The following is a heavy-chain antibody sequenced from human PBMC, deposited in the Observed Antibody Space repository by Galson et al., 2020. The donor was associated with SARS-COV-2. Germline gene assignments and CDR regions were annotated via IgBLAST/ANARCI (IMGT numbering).Heavy chain of an antibody. Sequence: ASETLSLTCTVSGGSISSGSYYWSWIRQHPGKGLEWIGYIYYSGSTYYNPSLKSRVTISVDTSKNQFSLKLSSVTAADTAVYYCARVPGCGGSCYLAGSSEREVKVEEWGQGTLVTVSS. CDR2: IYYSGST. D-gene: IGHD2-15*01. CDR1: GGSISSGSYY. V-gene: IGHV4-31*03. CDR3: ARVPGCGGSCYLAGSSEREVKVEE. J-gene: IGHJ4*02.